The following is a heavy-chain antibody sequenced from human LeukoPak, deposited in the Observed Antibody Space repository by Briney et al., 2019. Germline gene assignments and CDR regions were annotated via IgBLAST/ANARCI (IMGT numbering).Heavy chain of an antibody. CDR1: GYSFTSYW. J-gene: IGHJ6*03. D-gene: IGHD2-15*01. CDR2: IYPGDSDT. CDR3: ARLVCNGGSCYGDNYYYYYMDV. V-gene: IGHV5-51*01. Sequence: GESLKISCKGSGYSFTSYWIGWVRQMPGKGLEWMGIIYPGDSDTRYSPSFQGQVTISADKSISTAYLQWSSLKASDTAMYYCARLVCNGGSCYGDNYYYYYMDVWGKGTTVTVSS.